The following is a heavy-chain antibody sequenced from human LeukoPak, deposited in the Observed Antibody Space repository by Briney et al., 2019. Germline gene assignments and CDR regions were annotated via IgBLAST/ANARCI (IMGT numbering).Heavy chain of an antibody. CDR3: ARHPRSCSGGGTCYSWFDA. CDR1: GASISSYY. Sequence: PSETLSLSCTVSGASISSYYWSWLRQPPGKGLEWIGYMYSSGSTKYNPSLQSRVTISIDTSRNHFSLTVHSVSAADTAMYYCARHPRSCSGGGTCYSWFDASGPGTLVTVSS. V-gene: IGHV4-59*08. CDR2: MYSSGST. D-gene: IGHD2-15*01. J-gene: IGHJ5*02.